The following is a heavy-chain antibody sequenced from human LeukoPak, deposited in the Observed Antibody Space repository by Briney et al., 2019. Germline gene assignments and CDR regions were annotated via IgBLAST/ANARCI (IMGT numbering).Heavy chain of an antibody. J-gene: IGHJ4*02. CDR2: ISYHGSNK. CDR3: ARSPERLGQGYLDS. D-gene: IGHD3/OR15-3a*01. CDR1: GFTFSSYS. V-gene: IGHV3-30-3*01. Sequence: GGSLRLSCAASGFTFSSYSMHWVRQAPGKGLEWLTLISYHGSNKDYTDSVKGRFTISRDYSKNTLFLQMNSLRTEDTAIYFCARSPERLGQGYLDSWGQGTLVTVSS.